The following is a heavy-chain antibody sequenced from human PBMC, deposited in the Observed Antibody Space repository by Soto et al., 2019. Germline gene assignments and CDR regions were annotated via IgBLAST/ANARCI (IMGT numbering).Heavy chain of an antibody. CDR1: GGSISSYY. Sequence: ASETLSLTCTVSGGSISSYYWSWIRQPAGKGLEWIGRIYTSGSTNYNPSLKSRVTMSVDTSKNQFSLKLSSVTAADTAVYYCARTTGYSSGWYWSDYYYYYYGMDVWGQGTTVTVSS. CDR3: ARTTGYSSGWYWSDYYYYYYGMDV. CDR2: IYTSGST. V-gene: IGHV4-4*07. J-gene: IGHJ6*02. D-gene: IGHD6-19*01.